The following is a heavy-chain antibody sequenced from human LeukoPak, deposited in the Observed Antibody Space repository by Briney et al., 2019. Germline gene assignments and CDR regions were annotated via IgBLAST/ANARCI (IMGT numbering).Heavy chain of an antibody. D-gene: IGHD3-16*01. V-gene: IGHV3-23*01. CDR3: AKAGDETTTNPYYFDY. J-gene: IGHJ4*02. CDR2: ISGGGGST. Sequence: GGSLRLSCAASGFTFSSYAMSWVRQAPGKGLEWVSGISGGGGSTYYAVSVKGRFTISRDNSKNTLYLQMNSLRAEDTAVYYCAKAGDETTTNPYYFDYWGQGTLLTVSS. CDR1: GFTFSSYA.